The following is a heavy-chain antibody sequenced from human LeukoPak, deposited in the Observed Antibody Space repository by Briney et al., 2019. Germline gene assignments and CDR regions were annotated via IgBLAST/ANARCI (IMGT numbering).Heavy chain of an antibody. V-gene: IGHV3-23*01. J-gene: IGHJ6*02. Sequence: PGGSLRLSCAASGFTFSSYWMSWVRQAPGKGLEWVSAISGSGDSTYYADSGKGRFTISRDNSKNTLYLQLNSLRAEDTAVYYCAKHSWTLDVWGQGTTVTVSS. CDR3: AKHSWTLDV. CDR1: GFTFSSYW. CDR2: ISGSGDST. D-gene: IGHD3-3*02.